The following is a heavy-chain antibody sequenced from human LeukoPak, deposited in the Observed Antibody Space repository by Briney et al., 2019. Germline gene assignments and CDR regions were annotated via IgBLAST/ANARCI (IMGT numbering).Heavy chain of an antibody. D-gene: IGHD4-23*01. V-gene: IGHV1-46*01. J-gene: IGHJ4*02. CDR1: GYTFTSYY. CDR3: AREGGNAYYFDY. CDR2: INPSGGST. Sequence: GASVKVSCKTSGYTFTSYYMHWVRQAPGQGLEWMGIINPSGGSTSYAQKFQGRVTMTRDTSTSTVYMELSSLRSEDAAVYYCAREGGNAYYFDYWGQGTLVTVSS.